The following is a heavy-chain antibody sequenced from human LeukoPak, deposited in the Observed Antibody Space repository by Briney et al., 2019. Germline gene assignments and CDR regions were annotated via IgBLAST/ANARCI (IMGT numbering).Heavy chain of an antibody. CDR2: ISWNSGSI. Sequence: PGGSLRLSCAASGFTFDDYAMHWVRQAPGKGLEWVSGISWNSGSIGYADSVKGRFTISRDNSKNTLYLQMNSLRAEDTAVFFCATVPYYFDSSGSYYFDFWGQGTLVTVSS. CDR3: ATVPYYFDSSGSYYFDF. V-gene: IGHV3-9*01. J-gene: IGHJ4*02. CDR1: GFTFDDYA. D-gene: IGHD3-22*01.